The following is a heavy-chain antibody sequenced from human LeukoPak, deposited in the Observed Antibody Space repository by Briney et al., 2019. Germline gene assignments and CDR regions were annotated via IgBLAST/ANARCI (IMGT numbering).Heavy chain of an antibody. CDR2: IYTSGST. D-gene: IGHD2-2*01. V-gene: IGHV4-61*02. CDR1: GASISSGGYY. CDR3: AREVPYCSSTSCYYYFDY. Sequence: SQTLSLTCTVSGASISSGGYYWSWIRQPAGKGLEWIGRIYTSGSTNYNPSLKSRVTMSVDTSKNQFSLKLSSVTAADTAVYYCAREVPYCSSTSCYYYFDYWGQGTLVTVSS. J-gene: IGHJ4*02.